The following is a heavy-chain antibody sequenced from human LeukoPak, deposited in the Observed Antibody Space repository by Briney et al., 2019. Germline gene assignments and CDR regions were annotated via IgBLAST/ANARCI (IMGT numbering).Heavy chain of an antibody. CDR2: ISTAGET. V-gene: IGHV3-13*04. J-gene: IGHJ4*02. CDR1: GFTFSNYE. Sequence: GGSLRLSCVASGFTFSNYEMHWVRQGTGKGLEWVSGISTAGETYYPGSVKGRFTISRESATNSLYLQMNSLRAGDTAVYYCARGKHMRRYCSGGSCYYFDYWGQGTLVTASS. D-gene: IGHD2-15*01. CDR3: ARGKHMRRYCSGGSCYYFDY.